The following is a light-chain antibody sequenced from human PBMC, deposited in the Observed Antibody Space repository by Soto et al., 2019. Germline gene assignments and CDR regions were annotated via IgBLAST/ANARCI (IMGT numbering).Light chain of an antibody. CDR1: QSVRSN. V-gene: IGKV3-11*01. Sequence: EIVMTQSPATLSVSRGERATLSCRASQSVRSNLAWYQQKPGQAPRLLIYDASNRATGIPDRFSGGGSGTDFTLTISSLEPEDFAVYYCQQRSNLPPTFGQGTRLEIK. CDR2: DAS. J-gene: IGKJ5*01. CDR3: QQRSNLPPT.